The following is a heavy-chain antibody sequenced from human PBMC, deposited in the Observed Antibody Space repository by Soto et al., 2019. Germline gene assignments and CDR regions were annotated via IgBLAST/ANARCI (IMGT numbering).Heavy chain of an antibody. CDR1: GGTFSRNA. D-gene: IGHD6-13*01. CDR2: IIPFFHAP. V-gene: IGHV1-69*01. CDR3: ARSRAAAPPRVGMDV. J-gene: IGHJ6*02. Sequence: PVNVSRKGSGGTFSRNAISWVRQAPGQVLEWMGGIIPFFHAPNYAQKFQGRVTITADESTSIVFMEMSSLRFEDTAVYYCARSRAAAPPRVGMDVWGQGTTVTVSS.